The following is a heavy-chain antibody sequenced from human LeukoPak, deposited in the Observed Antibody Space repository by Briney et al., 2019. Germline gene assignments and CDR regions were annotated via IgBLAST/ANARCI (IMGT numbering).Heavy chain of an antibody. CDR3: AREVGYYYDSSGYYLFDY. D-gene: IGHD3-22*01. J-gene: IGHJ4*02. CDR1: GGTFSSYA. Sequence: SVKVSCKASGGTFSSYAISWVRQAPGQGLEWMGGIIPIFGTANYAQKFQGRVTITADESTSTAYMELRSLRSDDTAVYYCAREVGYYYDSSGYYLFDYWGQGTLVTVSS. CDR2: IIPIFGTA. V-gene: IGHV1-69*13.